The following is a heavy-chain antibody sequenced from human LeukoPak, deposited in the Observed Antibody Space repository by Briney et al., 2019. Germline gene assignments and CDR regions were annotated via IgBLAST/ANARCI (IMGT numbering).Heavy chain of an antibody. CDR2: ISGSGGST. CDR1: GFTFSSYA. Sequence: GGSLRLSCAASGFTFSSYAMSWVRQAAGKGLEWVSAISGSGGSTYYADSVKGRFTISRDNSKNTLYLQMNSLRAEDTAVYYCAKDAPDSGSYYDAFDIWGQGTMVTVSS. V-gene: IGHV3-23*01. CDR3: AKDAPDSGSYYDAFDI. J-gene: IGHJ3*02. D-gene: IGHD1-26*01.